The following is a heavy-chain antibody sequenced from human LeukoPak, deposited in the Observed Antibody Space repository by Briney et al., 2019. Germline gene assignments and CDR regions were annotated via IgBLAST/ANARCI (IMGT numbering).Heavy chain of an antibody. D-gene: IGHD3-22*01. J-gene: IGHJ4*02. V-gene: IGHV3-30*18. Sequence: PGGSLRLSCEVSGFTFSSYGMHWVRQAPGKGLDWVAVISYDGSNKYYADSVKGRFTISRDNSKDTLYLQMNSLRAEDTAVYYCAKGYYDFDYWGQGTLVTVSS. CDR2: ISYDGSNK. CDR3: AKGYYDFDY. CDR1: GFTFSSYG.